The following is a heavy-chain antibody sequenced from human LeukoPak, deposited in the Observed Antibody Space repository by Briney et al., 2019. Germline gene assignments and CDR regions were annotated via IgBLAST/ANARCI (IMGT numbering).Heavy chain of an antibody. D-gene: IGHD1-26*01. J-gene: IGHJ5*02. V-gene: IGHV1-2*06. Sequence: ASVKVSCKASGYTFTGYYMHWVRQAPGQGLEWMGRVNSNNGVPNYAQKFQGRVTMTRDTAISTAYMELSSLRYDDTAVYFCAREVGYSSSYYGRFDPWGQGTLVTVSS. CDR3: AREVGYSSSYYGRFDP. CDR1: GYTFTGYY. CDR2: VNSNNGVP.